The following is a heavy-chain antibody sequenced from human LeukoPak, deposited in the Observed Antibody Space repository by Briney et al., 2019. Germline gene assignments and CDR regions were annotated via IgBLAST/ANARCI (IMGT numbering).Heavy chain of an antibody. CDR2: ISGSGGST. CDR3: TTEYYYDSSGYYY. J-gene: IGHJ4*02. Sequence: GGSLRLSCAASGFTFSSYAMSWVRQAPGKGLEWVSAISGSGGSTYYADSVKGRFTISRDNSKNTLYLQMNSLKTEDTAVYYCTTEYYYDSSGYYYWGQGTLVTVSS. D-gene: IGHD3-22*01. V-gene: IGHV3-23*01. CDR1: GFTFSSYA.